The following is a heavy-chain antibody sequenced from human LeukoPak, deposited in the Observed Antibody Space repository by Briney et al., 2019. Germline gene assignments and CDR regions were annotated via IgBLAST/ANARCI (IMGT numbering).Heavy chain of an antibody. CDR2: INHGGGT. CDR3: AKDQLVVVVAATSFDY. CDR1: GGSFSDYF. Sequence: PSETLSLTCAVYGGSFSDYFWNWIRQPPGKGLEWIGEINHGGGTRYNPSLKSRATISVDTSKKQFSLNLTSVTAADTAVYYCAKDQLVVVVAATSFDYWGQGTLVTVSS. V-gene: IGHV4-34*01. J-gene: IGHJ4*02. D-gene: IGHD2-15*01.